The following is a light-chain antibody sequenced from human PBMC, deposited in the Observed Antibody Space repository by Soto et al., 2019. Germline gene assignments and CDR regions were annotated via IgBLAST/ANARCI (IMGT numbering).Light chain of an antibody. Sequence: QSVLTQPPSASGTPGQRVTISCYASSSNIGSNTVNWYQQLPGTAPKLLIYSNNQRPSGVPDRFSGSKSGTSASLAISGLQSEDEADYYCAAWDDSLNGVVFGGGTQLTVL. V-gene: IGLV1-44*01. J-gene: IGLJ2*01. CDR3: AAWDDSLNGVV. CDR2: SNN. CDR1: SSNIGSNT.